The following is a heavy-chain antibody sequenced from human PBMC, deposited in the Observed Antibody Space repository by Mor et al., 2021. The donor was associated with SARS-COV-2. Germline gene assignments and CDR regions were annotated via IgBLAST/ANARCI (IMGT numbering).Heavy chain of an antibody. J-gene: IGHJ6*02. V-gene: IGHV3-23*01. Sequence: SVGSANGYYADSVKGRFTISRDNSKNTLYLQMDSLRAEDTAVYYCAKDRIITVIRPVQDGMDVWGRGTTVT. CDR2: SVGSANG. CDR3: AKDRIITVIRPVQDGMDV. D-gene: IGHD3-22*01.